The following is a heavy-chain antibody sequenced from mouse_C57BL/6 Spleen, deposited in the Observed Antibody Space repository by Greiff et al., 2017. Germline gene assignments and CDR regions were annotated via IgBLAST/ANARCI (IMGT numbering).Heavy chain of an antibody. CDR3: ARCPYYGSSSYYFDY. J-gene: IGHJ2*01. CDR1: GYTFTSYG. D-gene: IGHD1-1*01. V-gene: IGHV1-81*01. Sequence: QVHLKESGAELARPGASVTLSCKASGYTFTSYGISWVKQRTVQGLDWIGEIYPRSGNTYYNEKFKGKATLTADKSSSTAYMELRSLTSEDSAVYFGARCPYYGSSSYYFDYWGQGTTLTVSS. CDR2: IYPRSGNT.